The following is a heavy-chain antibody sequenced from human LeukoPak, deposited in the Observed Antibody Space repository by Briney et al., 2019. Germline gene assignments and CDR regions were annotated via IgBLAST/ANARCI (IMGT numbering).Heavy chain of an antibody. CDR2: MYYSGNS. J-gene: IGHJ4*02. CDR1: GVSVGSAGYY. CDR3: ARSQSQSGSYRSYFAY. V-gene: IGHV4-61*08. D-gene: IGHD1-26*01. Sequence: PSETLSLTCTLSGVSVGSAGYYWTWIRQPPGKGLEWIGYMYYSGNSNYNPFLKSRVTMSLDPSKNRFSLKLSSVTAADTAVYYCARSQSQSGSYRSYFAYWGQGTLVTVSS.